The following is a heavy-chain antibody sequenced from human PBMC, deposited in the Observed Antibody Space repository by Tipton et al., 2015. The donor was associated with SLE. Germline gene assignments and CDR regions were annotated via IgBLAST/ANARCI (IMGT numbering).Heavy chain of an antibody. V-gene: IGHV4-59*01. CDR2: IFHSGST. D-gene: IGHD4/OR15-4a*01. CDR1: GGSISTYY. J-gene: IGHJ4*02. CDR3: TSRRSTMATTPFDD. Sequence: TLSLTCTVSGGSISTYYWSWIRQSPGTGLEWIGNIFHSGSTKYNPSLKSRVTISVDTSKNQFSMRLSSVTAADTGLYYCTSRRSTMATTPFDDWGQGTLVTVSS.